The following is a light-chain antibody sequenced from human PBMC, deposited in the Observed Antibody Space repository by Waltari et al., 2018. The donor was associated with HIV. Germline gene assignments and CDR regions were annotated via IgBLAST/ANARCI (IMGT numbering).Light chain of an antibody. V-gene: IGLV2-8*01. J-gene: IGLJ3*02. Sequence: QSALTQPPSASGSPGQSVTISCTGTSSDIGRYDFVSWYQQHPGKAPKLIIYEINERPSGVPDRFSGSKSGNTATLAVSGLQAADEADYYCSSYAGSDNWVFGGGTTVTVL. CDR2: EIN. CDR1: SSDIGRYDF. CDR3: SSYAGSDNWV.